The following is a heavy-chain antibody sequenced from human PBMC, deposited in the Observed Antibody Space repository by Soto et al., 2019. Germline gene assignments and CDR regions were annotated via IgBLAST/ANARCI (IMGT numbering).Heavy chain of an antibody. CDR3: ASQPGPTTGTTVGGFDP. CDR2: IIPIFGTA. D-gene: IGHD1-1*01. V-gene: IGHV1-69*13. J-gene: IGHJ5*02. Sequence: SVKVSCKASGGTFSSYAISWMRQAPGQGLEWMGGIIPIFGTANYAQKFQGRVTITADESTSTAYMEPSSLRSEDAAVYYCASQPGPTTGTTVGGFDPWGQGTLVTVSS. CDR1: GGTFSSYA.